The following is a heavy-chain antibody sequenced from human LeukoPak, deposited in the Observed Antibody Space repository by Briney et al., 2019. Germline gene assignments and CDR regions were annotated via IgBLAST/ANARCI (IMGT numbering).Heavy chain of an antibody. CDR3: ARDVPLMGASKTRYFDY. CDR1: GFTFSSYA. D-gene: IGHD1-26*01. Sequence: GGSLRLSCAASGFTFSSYAMSWVRQAPGKGLEWVANVKQDGSERYYGDSVKGRFTISRDNAKNSLYLQMSSLRAEDTAIYYCARDVPLMGASKTRYFDYWGQGTLVTVSS. J-gene: IGHJ4*02. CDR2: VKQDGSER. V-gene: IGHV3-7*01.